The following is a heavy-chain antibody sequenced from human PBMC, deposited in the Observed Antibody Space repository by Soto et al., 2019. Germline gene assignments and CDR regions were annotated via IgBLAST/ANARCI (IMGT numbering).Heavy chain of an antibody. CDR1: GFTFSGSA. CDR2: IRSKANSYAT. D-gene: IGHD3-10*01. CDR3: TRPDYGSGSYYNLD. V-gene: IGHV3-73*01. Sequence: GGSLRLSCTASGFTFSGSAMHWVRQASGKGLEWVGRIRSKANSYATAYAASVKGRFTISRDDSKNTAYLQMNSLKTEDTAVYYCTRPDYGSGSYYNLDWGQGTLVTVSS. J-gene: IGHJ4*02.